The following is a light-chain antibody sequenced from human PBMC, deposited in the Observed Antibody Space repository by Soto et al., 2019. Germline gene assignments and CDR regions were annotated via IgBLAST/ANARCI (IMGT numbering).Light chain of an antibody. CDR3: QKYNSAPWT. V-gene: IGKV1-27*01. CDR2: AAS. J-gene: IGKJ1*01. CDR1: HGINNY. Sequence: IHLAQSLSSLSASVGARVTIACLSSHGINNYLAWYQQKLGKVPKLLIYAASTWQSGVPSRFSGSGSGTDFTLTISSLQPEDVATYYCQKYNSAPWTFGQGTKVDIK.